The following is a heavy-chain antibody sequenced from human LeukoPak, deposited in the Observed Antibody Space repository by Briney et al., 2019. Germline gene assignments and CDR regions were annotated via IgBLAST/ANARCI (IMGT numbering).Heavy chain of an antibody. V-gene: IGHV3-7*01. Sequence: PEGSLRLSCAASGFTFSTYWMNWVRQAPGKGLEWVATIKQDGSEKYYVDSVKGRFTISRDNAKNSLYLQMNSLRAEDTAVYYCARDRNTDFWSGYYTNYFDYWGQGTLVTVSS. CDR1: GFTFSTYW. J-gene: IGHJ4*02. D-gene: IGHD3-3*01. CDR3: ARDRNTDFWSGYYTNYFDY. CDR2: IKQDGSEK.